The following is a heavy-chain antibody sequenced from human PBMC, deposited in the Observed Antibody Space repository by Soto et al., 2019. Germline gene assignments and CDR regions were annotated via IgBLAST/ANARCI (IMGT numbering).Heavy chain of an antibody. J-gene: IGHJ4*02. CDR3: ARDDRPYYYDSSGYYRPKGDY. CDR2: IIPIFGTA. D-gene: IGHD3-22*01. CDR1: GGTFSSYA. Sequence: QVQLVQSGAEVKKPGSSVKVSCKASGGTFSSYAISWVRQAPGQGLEWMGGIIPIFGTANYAQKFQGRVTITGDESTSTAYMELSSLRSEDTAVYYCARDDRPYYYDSSGYYRPKGDYWGQGTLVTVSS. V-gene: IGHV1-69*01.